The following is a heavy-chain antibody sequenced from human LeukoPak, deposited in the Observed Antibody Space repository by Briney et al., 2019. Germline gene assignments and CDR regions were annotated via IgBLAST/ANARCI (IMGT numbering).Heavy chain of an antibody. CDR2: ISGSGTYI. D-gene: IGHD2-2*01. Sequence: GGSLRLSCEASELTFTFYSMNWVRQAPGKGLEWVSSISGSGTYIEYADSLKGRITISRDNARNSLYLQMNSLRVEDTAVYYCARANIPAGLPRRYYYYYMDVWGKGTTVTVSS. CDR1: ELTFTFYS. V-gene: IGHV3-21*01. CDR3: ARANIPAGLPRRYYYYYMDV. J-gene: IGHJ6*03.